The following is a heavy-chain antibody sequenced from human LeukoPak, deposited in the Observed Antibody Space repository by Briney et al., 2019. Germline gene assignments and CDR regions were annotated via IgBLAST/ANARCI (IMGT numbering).Heavy chain of an antibody. CDR1: GGTFSSYA. Sequence: SVLVSCKASGGTFSSYAISWVRQAPGQGLEWMGGIIPIFGTANYAQKFQGRVTITTDESTSTAYMELSRLRSDDTAVYYCARLQHLVSYYFDYWGQGTLVTVSS. D-gene: IGHD6-13*01. CDR3: ARLQHLVSYYFDY. V-gene: IGHV1-69*05. CDR2: IIPIFGTA. J-gene: IGHJ4*02.